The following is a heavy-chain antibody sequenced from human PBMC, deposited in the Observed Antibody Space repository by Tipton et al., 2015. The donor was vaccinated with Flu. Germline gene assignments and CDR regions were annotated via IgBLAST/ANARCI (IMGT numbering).Heavy chain of an antibody. V-gene: IGHV3-9*01. J-gene: IGHJ3*02. CDR2: ISWNSGSI. CDR1: GFTFDDYA. CDR3: AKDLLWFGVLRWYAFDI. Sequence: SLRLSCAASGFTFDDYAMHWVRQAPGKGLEWVSGISWNSGSIGYADSVKGRFTISRYNAKNSLYLQMNSLRAEDTALYYCAKDLLWFGVLRWYAFDIWGQGTMVTVSS. D-gene: IGHD3-10*01.